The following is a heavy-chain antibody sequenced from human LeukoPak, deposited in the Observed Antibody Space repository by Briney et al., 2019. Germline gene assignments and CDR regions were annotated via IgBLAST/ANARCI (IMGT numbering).Heavy chain of an antibody. CDR3: ARDPSYYYDSSGYQYIDY. Sequence: SETLSLTCAVYGGSFSGYYWSWIRQPPGKGLEWIGEINHSGSTNYNPSLKSRVTISVDTSKNQFSLKLSSVTAADTAVYYCARDPSYYYDSSGYQYIDYWGQGTLVTVSS. D-gene: IGHD3-22*01. V-gene: IGHV4-34*01. J-gene: IGHJ4*02. CDR1: GGSFSGYY. CDR2: INHSGST.